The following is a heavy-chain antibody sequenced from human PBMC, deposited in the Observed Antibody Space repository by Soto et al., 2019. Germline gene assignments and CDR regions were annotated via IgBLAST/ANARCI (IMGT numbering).Heavy chain of an antibody. D-gene: IGHD3-22*01. V-gene: IGHV3-21*01. CDR3: ARDYYDSSGYYPRPFDY. J-gene: IGHJ4*02. CDR2: ISSSSSYI. Sequence: EVQLVESGGRLVKPGGSLRLSCAASGFTFSSYSMNWVRQAPGKGLEWVSSISSSSSYIYYADSVKGRFTISRDNAKNSLYLQMNSLRAEDTAVYYCARDYYDSSGYYPRPFDYWGQGTLVTVSS. CDR1: GFTFSSYS.